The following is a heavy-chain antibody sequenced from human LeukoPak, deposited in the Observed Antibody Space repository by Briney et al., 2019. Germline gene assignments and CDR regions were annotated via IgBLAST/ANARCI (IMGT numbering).Heavy chain of an antibody. Sequence: GGSLRLSCAASGFTFSNYWINWVRQAPGKGLEWVANIKQDGSEKYYVDSVKGRFTISRDNSKNTLYLQMNSLRAEDTAVYYCARVLSYGDYVEDYWGQGTLVTVSS. D-gene: IGHD4-17*01. CDR3: ARVLSYGDYVEDY. J-gene: IGHJ4*02. CDR2: IKQDGSEK. CDR1: GFTFSNYW. V-gene: IGHV3-7*03.